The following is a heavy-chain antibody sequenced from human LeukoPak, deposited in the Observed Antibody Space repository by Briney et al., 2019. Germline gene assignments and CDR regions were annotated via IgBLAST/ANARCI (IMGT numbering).Heavy chain of an antibody. CDR2: IIPILGTA. Sequence: SVKVSCKASGGTFSSYAISWVRQAPGQGLEWMGRIIPILGTANYAQKFQGRVTITADKSTSTVYMELSSLRSEDTAVYYCAREIDTVVAATSDYFDYWGQGTLVTVSS. CDR1: GGTFSSYA. J-gene: IGHJ4*02. CDR3: AREIDTVVAATSDYFDY. V-gene: IGHV1-69*04. D-gene: IGHD2-15*01.